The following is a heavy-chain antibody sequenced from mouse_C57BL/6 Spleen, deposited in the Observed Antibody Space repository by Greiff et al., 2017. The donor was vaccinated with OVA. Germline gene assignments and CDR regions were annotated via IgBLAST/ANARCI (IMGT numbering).Heavy chain of an antibody. CDR2: INPGSGGT. V-gene: IGHV1-54*01. CDR3: AVDGYGAY. Sequence: QVQLQQSGAELVRPGTSVKVSCKASGYAFTNYLIEWVKQRPGQGLEWIGVINPGSGGTNYNEKFKGKATLTADKSSSTAYMQLSSLTSEDSAVYFCAVDGYGAYWGQGTLVTVSA. J-gene: IGHJ3*01. D-gene: IGHD2-3*01. CDR1: GYAFTNYL.